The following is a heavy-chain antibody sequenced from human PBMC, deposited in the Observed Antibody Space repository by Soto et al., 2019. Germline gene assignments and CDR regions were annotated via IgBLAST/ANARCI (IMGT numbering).Heavy chain of an antibody. CDR2: ISYDGSNK. J-gene: IGHJ3*02. CDR1: GFTFSSYA. CDR3: ARVGVVVITVDDI. Sequence: QVQLVESGGGVVQPGRSLRLSCAASGFTFSSYAMHWVRQAPGKGLEWVAVISYDGSNKYYADSVKGRFTISRDNSKNTRYLQMNSLRAEDTAVYYCARVGVVVITVDDIWGQGTMVTVSS. D-gene: IGHD3-22*01. V-gene: IGHV3-30-3*01.